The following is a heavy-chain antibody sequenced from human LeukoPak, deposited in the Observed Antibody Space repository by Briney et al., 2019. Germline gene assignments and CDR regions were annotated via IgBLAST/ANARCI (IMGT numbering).Heavy chain of an antibody. CDR2: MYSGGST. CDR3: ARDSSGHLVPDY. J-gene: IGHJ4*02. D-gene: IGHD6-13*01. V-gene: IGHV3-53*01. Sequence: PGGSLRLSCAASGFTFSSYAMSWVRQAPGKGLEWVSVMYSGGSTYYADSVKGRFTISRDNSKNTLYLQMNSLRAEDTAVYYCARDSSGHLVPDYWGQGTLVIVSS. CDR1: GFTFSSYA.